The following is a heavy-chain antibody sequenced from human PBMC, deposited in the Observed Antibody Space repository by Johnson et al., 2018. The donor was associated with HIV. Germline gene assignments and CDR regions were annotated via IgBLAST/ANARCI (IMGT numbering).Heavy chain of an antibody. Sequence: QVQLVESGGGLVKPGGSLRLSCAASGFTFSDYYMSWIRQAPRKGLEWISYISSSGSTIYYQDSVKGRFTISRDNAKNSLYLQMNSLRAEDTAVYYCAKDQWSSSWTNDAFDFWGQWTMVTVSS. CDR1: GFTFSDYY. CDR2: ISSSGSTI. V-gene: IGHV3-11*04. CDR3: AKDQWSSSWTNDAFDF. D-gene: IGHD6-13*01. J-gene: IGHJ3*01.